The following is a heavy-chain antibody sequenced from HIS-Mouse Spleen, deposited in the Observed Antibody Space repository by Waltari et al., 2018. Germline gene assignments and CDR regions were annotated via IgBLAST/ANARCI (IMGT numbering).Heavy chain of an antibody. CDR1: GGSISSSSYY. V-gene: IGHV4-39*07. CDR2: IYYSGST. Sequence: QLQLQESGPGLVKPSETLSLTCTVSGGSISSSSYYWGWTRQPPGKGLGWIGSIYYSGSTYYNPCLKSRVTISVDTSKNQFSLKLSSVTAADTAVYYCAREIPYSSSWYDWYFDLWGRGTLVTVSS. J-gene: IGHJ2*01. D-gene: IGHD6-13*01. CDR3: AREIPYSSSWYDWYFDL.